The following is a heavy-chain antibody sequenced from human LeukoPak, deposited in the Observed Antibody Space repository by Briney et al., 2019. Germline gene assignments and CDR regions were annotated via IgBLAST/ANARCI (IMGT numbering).Heavy chain of an antibody. CDR2: IDPSDSYT. V-gene: IGHV5-10-1*01. Sequence: GESLKISCKGSGYSFTSYSISWVRQMPGKGLEWMGRIDPSDSYTNYSPSFQGHVTISADKSISTAYLQWSSLKASDTAMYYCARRYCSSTSCLLKDWFDPWGQGTLVTVSS. CDR1: GYSFTSYS. J-gene: IGHJ5*02. CDR3: ARRYCSSTSCLLKDWFDP. D-gene: IGHD2-2*01.